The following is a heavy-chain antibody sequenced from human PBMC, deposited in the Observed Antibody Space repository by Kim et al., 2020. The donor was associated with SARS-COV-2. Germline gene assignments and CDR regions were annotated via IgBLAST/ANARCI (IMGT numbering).Heavy chain of an antibody. CDR1: GGSISSYY. CDR3: ARDGEPKNYDFWSGYYSDYYYGMDV. Sequence: SETLSLTCTVSGGSISSYYWSWIRQPAGKGLEWIGRIYTSGSTNYNPSLKSRVTMSVDTSKNQFSLKLSSVTAADTAVYYCARDGEPKNYDFWSGYYSDYYYGMDVWGQGTTVTVSS. J-gene: IGHJ6*02. D-gene: IGHD3-3*01. CDR2: IYTSGST. V-gene: IGHV4-4*07.